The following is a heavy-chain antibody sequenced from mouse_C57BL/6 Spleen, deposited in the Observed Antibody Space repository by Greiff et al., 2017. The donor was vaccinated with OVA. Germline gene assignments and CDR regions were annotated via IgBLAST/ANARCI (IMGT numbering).Heavy chain of an antibody. CDR1: GFTFSSYA. D-gene: IGHD2-12*01. CDR3: ARDKVPVSYFDY. Sequence: EVQLVESGGGLVKPGGSLKLSCAASGFTFSSYAMSWVRQTPEKRLEWVATISDGGSYTYYPDNVKGRFTISRDNAKNNLYLQMSHLKSEDTAMYYCARDKVPVSYFDYWGQGTTLTVSS. CDR2: ISDGGSYT. J-gene: IGHJ2*01. V-gene: IGHV5-4*01.